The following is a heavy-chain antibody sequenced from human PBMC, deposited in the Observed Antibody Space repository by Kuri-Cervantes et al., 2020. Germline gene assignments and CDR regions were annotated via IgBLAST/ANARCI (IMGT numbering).Heavy chain of an antibody. Sequence: ASVKVSCKASGYTFTSYGISWVRQAPGQGLEWMGWISAYNGDTNYAQKLQGRVTMTTDTSASTAYMELSSLRSEDTAVYYCARDFIAAATYYYYMDVWGKGTTVTVSS. V-gene: IGHV1-18*01. D-gene: IGHD6-13*01. J-gene: IGHJ6*03. CDR1: GYTFTSYG. CDR2: ISAYNGDT. CDR3: ARDFIAAATYYYYMDV.